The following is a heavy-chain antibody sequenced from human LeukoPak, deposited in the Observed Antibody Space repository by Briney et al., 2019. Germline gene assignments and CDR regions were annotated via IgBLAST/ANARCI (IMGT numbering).Heavy chain of an antibody. D-gene: IGHD2-2*01. CDR1: GFTFSSNA. V-gene: IGHV3-23*01. Sequence: GGSLRLSCAASGFTFSSNAMTWVRQAPGKGLECVSAITGTGDATYYADSVKGRFTISRDNSKNTLYLQMNSLRPEDTSVYFCARSPTSWYFDYWGQGTLVTVSS. J-gene: IGHJ4*02. CDR3: ARSPTSWYFDY. CDR2: ITGTGDAT.